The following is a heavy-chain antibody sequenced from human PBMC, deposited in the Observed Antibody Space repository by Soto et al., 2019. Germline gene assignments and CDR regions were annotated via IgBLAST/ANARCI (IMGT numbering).Heavy chain of an antibody. CDR2: INPNSGGT. D-gene: IGHD3-22*01. CDR3: ARRKGDYYDSSGYQYYFDY. J-gene: IGHJ4*02. V-gene: IGHV1-2*02. Sequence: ASVNVSCKASGYTFTDYYVHWVRQAPGQGLEWMGWINPNSGGTKSAQKFQGRVTMTRDTSISTAYMELSRLRSDDTAVYYCARRKGDYYDSSGYQYYFDYWGQGTLVTVSS. CDR1: GYTFTDYY.